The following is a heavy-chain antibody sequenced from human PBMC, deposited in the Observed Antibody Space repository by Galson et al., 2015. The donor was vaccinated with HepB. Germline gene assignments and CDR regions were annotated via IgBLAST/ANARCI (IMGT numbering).Heavy chain of an antibody. CDR3: ARGRDYGDPGNAFDI. Sequence: SVKVSCKASGGTFSSYAISWVRQAPGQGLEWMGGIIPIFGIANYAQKFQGRVTITADESTSTAYMELSSLRSEDTAVYYCARGRDYGDPGNAFDIWGQGTMVTVSS. CDR1: GGTFSSYA. J-gene: IGHJ3*02. D-gene: IGHD4-17*01. CDR2: IIPIFGIA. V-gene: IGHV1-69*13.